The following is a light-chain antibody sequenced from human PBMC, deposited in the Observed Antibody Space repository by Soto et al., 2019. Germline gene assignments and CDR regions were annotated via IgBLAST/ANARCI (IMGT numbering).Light chain of an antibody. J-gene: IGKJ1*01. V-gene: IGKV3-20*01. CDR1: QSSSSNY. CDR2: GAS. Sequence: EIVLTQSECTLSWSPGERATLSWRTSQSSSSNYLAWYQQNPGQAPRPPIYGASTRATGIPDRFSGSGSGTEFTLTLSSLKYEAVAVYYCQQYGSSGTFGQGTKVDIK. CDR3: QQYGSSGT.